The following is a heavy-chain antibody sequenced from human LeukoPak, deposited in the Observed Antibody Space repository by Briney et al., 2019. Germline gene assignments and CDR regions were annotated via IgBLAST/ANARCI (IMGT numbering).Heavy chain of an antibody. J-gene: IGHJ5*02. CDR3: ARHVGFITMVRGVINNNWFDP. CDR1: GGSISSSSYY. Sequence: SETLSLTCSVSGGSISSSSYYWGWIRQPPGKGLEWIGSIYYSGSPYYNPSLKSRVTISVDTSKKQFSLKLSSVTAADTAVYYCARHVGFITMVRGVINNNWFDPWGQGTLVTVSS. CDR2: IYYSGSP. D-gene: IGHD3-10*01. V-gene: IGHV4-39*01.